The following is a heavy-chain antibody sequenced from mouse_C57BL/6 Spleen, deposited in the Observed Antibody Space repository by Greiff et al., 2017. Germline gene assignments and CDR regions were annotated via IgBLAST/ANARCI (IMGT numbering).Heavy chain of an antibody. D-gene: IGHD1-1*01. J-gene: IGHJ2*01. V-gene: IGHV1-69*01. Sequence: VQLQQPGAELVMPGASVKLSCKASGYTFTSYWMHWVKQRPGQGLEWIGEIDPSDSYTNYNQKFKGKSTLTVDKSSSTAYMQLSSLTSEDSAVYYCAREGAVVAPDYWGQGTTLTVSS. CDR2: IDPSDSYT. CDR1: GYTFTSYW. CDR3: AREGAVVAPDY.